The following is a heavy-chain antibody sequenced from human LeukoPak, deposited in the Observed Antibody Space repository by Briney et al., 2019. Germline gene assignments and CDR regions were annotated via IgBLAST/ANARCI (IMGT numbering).Heavy chain of an antibody. CDR2: IYSGGST. Sequence: GGSLRLSCAASGFTVSSNHMSWVRQAPGKGLEWVSVIYSGGSTYYADSVKGRFTISRDNSKNTLYLQMNSLRAEDTAVYYCARAEDIGYCSGGSCYPQYYFDYWGQGTLVTVSS. CDR3: ARAEDIGYCSGGSCYPQYYFDY. D-gene: IGHD2-15*01. V-gene: IGHV3-66*02. CDR1: GFTVSSNH. J-gene: IGHJ4*02.